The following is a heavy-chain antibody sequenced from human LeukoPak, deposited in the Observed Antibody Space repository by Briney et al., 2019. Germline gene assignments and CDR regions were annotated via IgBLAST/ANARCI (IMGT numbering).Heavy chain of an antibody. D-gene: IGHD2-2*01. CDR2: INPNSGGT. CDR1: GYTFTGYY. Sequence: ASVKVSCKAYGYTFTGYYMHWVRQAPGQGLEWMGWINPNSGGTNYAQKFQGRVTMTRDTSISTAYMELSRLRSDDTAVYYCARVSRVVPAAPLTYFDYWGQGTLVTVSS. CDR3: ARVSRVVPAAPLTYFDY. V-gene: IGHV1-2*02. J-gene: IGHJ4*02.